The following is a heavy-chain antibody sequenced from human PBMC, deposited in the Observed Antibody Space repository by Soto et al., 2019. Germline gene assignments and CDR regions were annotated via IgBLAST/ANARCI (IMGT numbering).Heavy chain of an antibody. CDR2: IYYSGST. D-gene: IGHD2-2*01. J-gene: IGHJ6*03. CDR3: ARIYCSSTSCPIYYYYYYMDV. CDR1: GGSISSSSYY. V-gene: IGHV4-39*01. Sequence: SETLSLTCTVSGGSISSSSYYWGWIRQPPGKGLEWIGSIYYSGSTYYNPSLKSRVTISVDTSKNQFSLKLSSVTAADTAVYYCARIYCSSTSCPIYYYYYYMDVWGKGTTVTVSS.